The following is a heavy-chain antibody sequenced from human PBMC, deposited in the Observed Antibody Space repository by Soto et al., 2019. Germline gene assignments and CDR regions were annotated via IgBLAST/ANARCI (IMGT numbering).Heavy chain of an antibody. V-gene: IGHV4-31*03. CDR1: GGSISSGGYY. D-gene: IGHD1-20*01. J-gene: IGHJ4*02. CDR3: AIDGGNWHDFDY. Sequence: QVQLQESGPGLVKPSQTLSLTCTVSGGSISSGGYYWSWIRQHPGKGLEWIGFIYYSGSTYYNPSLKSRVTISVDTSKNQFSLKLSAVTAADTAVYYCAIDGGNWHDFDYWGQGTLVTVSS. CDR2: IYYSGST.